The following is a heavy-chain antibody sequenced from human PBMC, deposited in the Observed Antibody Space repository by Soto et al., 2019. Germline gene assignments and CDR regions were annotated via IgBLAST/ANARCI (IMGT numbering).Heavy chain of an antibody. D-gene: IGHD3-22*01. CDR2: IYYSGST. V-gene: IGHV4-39*01. CDR1: GGSISSSSYY. J-gene: IGHJ6*02. CDR3: ARQALYYYDSSGYLDYGMDV. Sequence: QLQLQESGPGLVKPSETLSLTCTVSGGSISSSSYYWGWIRQPPGKGLEWIGSIYYSGSTYYNPSLKSRVTISVDTSKNQFSLKLSSVTAADTAVYYCARQALYYYDSSGYLDYGMDVWGQGTTVTVSS.